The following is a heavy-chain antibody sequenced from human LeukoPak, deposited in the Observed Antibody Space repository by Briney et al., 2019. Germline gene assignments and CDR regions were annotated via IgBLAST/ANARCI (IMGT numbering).Heavy chain of an antibody. Sequence: GASVKVSCKASGYTFTSYYMHWVRQAPGQGLEWMGGIIPIFGTANYAQKFQGRVTITADESTSTAYMELSSLRSEDTAVYYCATLPSFDPWGQGTLVTVSS. CDR2: IIPIFGTA. CDR1: GYTFTSYY. J-gene: IGHJ5*02. V-gene: IGHV1-69*13. CDR3: ATLPSFDP.